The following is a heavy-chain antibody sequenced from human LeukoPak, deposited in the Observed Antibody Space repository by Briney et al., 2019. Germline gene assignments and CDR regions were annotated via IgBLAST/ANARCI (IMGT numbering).Heavy chain of an antibody. CDR2: ISSSGNII. J-gene: IGHJ4*02. Sequence: PGGSLRLSCAASGFTFSDYYMSWIRQAPGKGLEWVSYISSSGNIIYYADSVKGRFTISRDNAKNSLYLQMNSLGAEDTAVYYCARRRYNWNAIDYWGQGTLVTVSS. V-gene: IGHV3-11*01. CDR1: GFTFSDYY. D-gene: IGHD1-20*01. CDR3: ARRRYNWNAIDY.